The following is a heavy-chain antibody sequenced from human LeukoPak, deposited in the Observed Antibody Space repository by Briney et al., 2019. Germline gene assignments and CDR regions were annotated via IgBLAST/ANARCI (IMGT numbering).Heavy chain of an antibody. CDR3: ARGERNGYEKSSSLDY. CDR2: INPSGGST. D-gene: IGHD5-12*01. Sequence: ASVKVSCKASGYTFTSYYMHWVRQAPGQGLEWMGIINPSGGSTSYAQKFQGRVTMTRDTSTSTVYMELSSLRSEDTAVYYCARGERNGYEKSSSLDYWGQGTLVTVSS. V-gene: IGHV1-46*01. J-gene: IGHJ4*02. CDR1: GYTFTSYY.